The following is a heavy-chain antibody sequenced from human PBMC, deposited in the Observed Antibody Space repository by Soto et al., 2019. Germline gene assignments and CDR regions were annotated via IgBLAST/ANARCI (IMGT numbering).Heavy chain of an antibody. CDR1: GFTFSSYW. D-gene: IGHD5-12*01. J-gene: IGHJ4*02. Sequence: EVQLVESGGGLVQPGGSLRLSCAASGFTFSSYWMSWVRQAPGKGLEWVANIKQDGSEKYYVDSVKGRFTISRDNAQTSLYLQMNSLRAEDTAVYYCARPYPGYSGYVSSDWWGQGTLVTVSS. CDR2: IKQDGSEK. V-gene: IGHV3-7*05. CDR3: ARPYPGYSGYVSSDW.